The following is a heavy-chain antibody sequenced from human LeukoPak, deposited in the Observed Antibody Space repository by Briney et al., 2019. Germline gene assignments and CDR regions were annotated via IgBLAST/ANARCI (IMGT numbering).Heavy chain of an antibody. V-gene: IGHV3-21*01. J-gene: IGHJ3*02. CDR2: ISSSSSYI. CDR1: GFTFSSYS. D-gene: IGHD1-26*01. CDR3: ARDQSSGSYYPGAFDI. Sequence: PGGSLRLSCAASGFTFSSYSMNWVRQAPGKGLEWVSSISSSSSYIYYADSVKGRFTISRDNAKNSLYLQMNSLRAEDTAVYYCARDQSSGSYYPGAFDIWGQGTMVTVSS.